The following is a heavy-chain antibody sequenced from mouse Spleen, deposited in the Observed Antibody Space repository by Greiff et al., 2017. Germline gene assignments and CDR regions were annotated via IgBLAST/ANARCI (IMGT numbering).Heavy chain of an antibody. CDR2: INPGSGGT. CDR1: GYAFTNYL. Sequence: LQESGAELVRPGTSVKVSCKASGYAFTNYLIEWVKQRPGQGLEWIGAINPGSGGTIYDEKFMGKTTLTADKSSSTAYMQLSSLTSEDSAVYFCARNSNYLFSYWGQGTLVTVSA. J-gene: IGHJ3*01. D-gene: IGHD2-5*01. CDR3: ARNSNYLFSY. V-gene: IGHV1-54*01.